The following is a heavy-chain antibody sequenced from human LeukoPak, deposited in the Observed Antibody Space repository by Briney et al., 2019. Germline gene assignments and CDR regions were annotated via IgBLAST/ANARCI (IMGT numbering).Heavy chain of an antibody. CDR2: ISGSGGST. CDR3: AKQYYDFWSGYFDY. Sequence: GGTLRLSCAASGFTFSSYAMSWVRQAPGKGLEWVSAISGSGGSTYYADSVKGRFTISRDNSKNTLYLQMNSLRAEDTAVYYCAKQYYDFWSGYFDYWGQGTLVTVSS. CDR1: GFTFSSYA. J-gene: IGHJ4*02. V-gene: IGHV3-23*01. D-gene: IGHD3-3*01.